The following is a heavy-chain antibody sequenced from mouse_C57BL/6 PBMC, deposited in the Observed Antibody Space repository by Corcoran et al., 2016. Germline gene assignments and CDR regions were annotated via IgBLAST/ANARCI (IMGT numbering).Heavy chain of an antibody. CDR1: GYTFTHYG. J-gene: IGHJ3*01. V-gene: IGHV9-3*01. CDR3: ARSAKYTAY. Sequence: QIQLVQSGPELKKPGETVKISCKASGYTFTHYGMSWVKQAPGKGLKWMGWINTYTGVPTYADDFKGRFAFSLETSASTAYLQINNLKNEDMATYFCARSAKYTAYWGQGTLVTVSA. D-gene: IGHD3-3*01. CDR2: INTYTGVP.